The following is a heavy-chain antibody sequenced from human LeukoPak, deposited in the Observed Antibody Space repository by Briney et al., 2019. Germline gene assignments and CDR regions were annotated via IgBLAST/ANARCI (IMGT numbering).Heavy chain of an antibody. D-gene: IGHD3-10*01. J-gene: IGHJ4*02. CDR3: ACQYYYGSASYYYFDY. V-gene: IGHV5-51*01. CDR2: IYPGDSDT. Sequence: SGESLKISCKGSGYSFTSYWIGWVRQMPGKGLEWMGIIYPGDSDTRYSPSFQGQVTISADKSISTAYLQWSSLKASDTAMYYCACQYYYGSASYYYFDYWGQGTLVTVSS. CDR1: GYSFTSYW.